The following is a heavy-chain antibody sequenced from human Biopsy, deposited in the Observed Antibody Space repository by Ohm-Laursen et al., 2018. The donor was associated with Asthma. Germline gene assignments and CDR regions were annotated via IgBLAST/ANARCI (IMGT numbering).Heavy chain of an antibody. V-gene: IGHV1-3*01. CDR2: INAGNGNT. CDR1: GYTFISYA. CDR3: ARTYYDFLTGQVNDAFAM. Sequence: EASVKVSCKASGYTFISYAIHWVRQAPGQRLGWMGWINAGNGNTKYSQKFQGRVTITRDTSASTAYMELSSLRSKDTAVYYCARTYYDFLTGQVNDAFAMWGQGTMVTVSS. J-gene: IGHJ3*02. D-gene: IGHD3-9*01.